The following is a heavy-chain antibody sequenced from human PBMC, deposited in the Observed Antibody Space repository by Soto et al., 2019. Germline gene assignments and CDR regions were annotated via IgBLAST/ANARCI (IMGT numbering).Heavy chain of an antibody. CDR2: ITGSGRDT. D-gene: IGHD2-8*01. CDR1: GFTFRNNV. J-gene: IGHJ4*02. Sequence: SGGSLRLSCAASGFTFRNNVLSWVRQAPGKGLDWVSGITGSGRDTYYADSVKGRFTISRDNSKNMVFLQMNSLGAEDTALYYCAKNGLDNSPSAIDSWGPGTLVTVSS. V-gene: IGHV3-23*01. CDR3: AKNGLDNSPSAIDS.